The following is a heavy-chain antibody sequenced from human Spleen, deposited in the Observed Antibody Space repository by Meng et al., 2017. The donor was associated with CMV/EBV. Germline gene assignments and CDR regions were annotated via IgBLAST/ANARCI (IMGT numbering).Heavy chain of an antibody. J-gene: IGHJ4*02. CDR3: ARGGYVWGSSTPFDY. CDR2: IYTSGST. CDR1: GGSISSYY. V-gene: IGHV4-4*07. Sequence: QVQLQESGPGLVKPSETLSLTCTVSGGSISSYYWSWIRQHAGKGLEWIGRIYTSGSTNYNPSLKSRVTMSVDTSKNQFSLKLSSVTAADTAVYYCARGGYVWGSSTPFDYWGQGTLVTVAS. D-gene: IGHD3-16*01.